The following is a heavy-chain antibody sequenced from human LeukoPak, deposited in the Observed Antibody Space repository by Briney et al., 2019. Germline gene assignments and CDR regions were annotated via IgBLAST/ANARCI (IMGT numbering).Heavy chain of an antibody. CDR3: ARQGMGDHRVFDY. V-gene: IGHV4-4*07. CDR2: IYASGTT. D-gene: IGHD2-21*02. CDR1: GDSISSYY. J-gene: IGHJ4*02. Sequence: SETLSLTCTVSGDSISSYYWSWIRQPAGKGLEWIGRIYASGTTNYNPSLKSRVTTSVDTSKNEFSLNLISVTAADTAVFYCARQGMGDHRVFDYWGQGTLVTVSS.